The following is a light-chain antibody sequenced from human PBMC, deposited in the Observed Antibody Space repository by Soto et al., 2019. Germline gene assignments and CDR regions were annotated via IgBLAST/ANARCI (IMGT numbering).Light chain of an antibody. CDR1: QSISTE. J-gene: IGKJ2*01. CDR2: SAS. CDR3: QQGHSWPLT. V-gene: IGKV3-15*01. Sequence: EIAMTQSPATLSVSPGERATLSCRASQSISTELAWYQQIPGQPPRLLIYSASTRATGVPARFTGSGSGSEFTLTISGLQSEDFAIYYCQQGHSWPLTVGQGTRLEI.